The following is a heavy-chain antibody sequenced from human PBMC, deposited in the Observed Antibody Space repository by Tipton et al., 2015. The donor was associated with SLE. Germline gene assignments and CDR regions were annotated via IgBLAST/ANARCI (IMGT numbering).Heavy chain of an antibody. V-gene: IGHV4-59*01. D-gene: IGHD1-1*01. J-gene: IGHJ4*02. CDR3: ATNFPPDR. CDR2: IYYNGHT. Sequence: TLSLTCTVSGDSITSYYWNWIRQPPGKGLEWIGYIYYNGHTNYSPSLKSRVTLSVDTSKNQFSLTLSPVTAADTAVYYCATNFPPDRWGQGPLVTVSS. CDR1: GDSITSYY.